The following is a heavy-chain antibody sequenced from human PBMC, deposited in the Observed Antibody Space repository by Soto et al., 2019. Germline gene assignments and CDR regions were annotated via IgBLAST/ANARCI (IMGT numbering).Heavy chain of an antibody. J-gene: IGHJ5*02. CDR3: ARVIWSGHLTSDL. CDR2: ISSSSSTI. Sequence: EVQVVESGGGLVQPGGSLRLSCAASGFTFSSNSMNWVRQAPGKGLEWISSISSSSSTIYADSVKGRFTISRDNAKNSLYLQMNSLRAEGTAVYYCARVIWSGHLTSDLWGQGTLVPVSS. CDR1: GFTFSSNS. D-gene: IGHD3-3*01. V-gene: IGHV3-48*01.